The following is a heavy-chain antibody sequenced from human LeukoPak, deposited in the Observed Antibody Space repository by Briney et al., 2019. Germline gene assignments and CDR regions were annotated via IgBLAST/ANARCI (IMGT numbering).Heavy chain of an antibody. CDR1: GYTFTSYG. V-gene: IGHV1-18*01. CDR2: ISAYNGNT. Sequence: EASVKVSCKASGYTFTSYGISWVGQAPGQGLEWMGWISAYNGNTNYAQKLQGRVTMTTDTSTSTAYLELRSLRSDDTAVYYCARGIAERSAYVFYIWGQGTMVTVSS. J-gene: IGHJ3*02. CDR3: ARGIAERSAYVFYI. D-gene: IGHD6-13*01.